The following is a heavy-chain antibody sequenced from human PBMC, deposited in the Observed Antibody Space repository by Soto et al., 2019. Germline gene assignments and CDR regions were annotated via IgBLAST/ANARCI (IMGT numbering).Heavy chain of an antibody. V-gene: IGHV3-23*01. D-gene: IGHD3-10*01. J-gene: IGHJ4*02. Sequence: EVLLLESGGGLVQPGGSLRLSCAASGFTFSNYAMSWVRQAPGKGLEWVSAISGSGDSTYYADSVKGRFTISRDNSKHPLYLQMNGLSAEDTAIYYCAKDSRATMVRGVIIPPGYWGQGTLVTVSS. CDR3: AKDSRATMVRGVIIPPGY. CDR1: GFTFSNYA. CDR2: ISGSGDST.